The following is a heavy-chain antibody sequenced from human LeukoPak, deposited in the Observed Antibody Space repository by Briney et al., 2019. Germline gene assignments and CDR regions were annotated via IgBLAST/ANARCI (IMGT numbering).Heavy chain of an antibody. CDR2: IYYSGST. CDR1: GGSISSYN. D-gene: IGHD6-13*01. CDR3: ARHRPCIGTAGGAFDI. Sequence: PSETLSLTCTVSGGSISSYNWSWIRHRPRKGLELIGYIYYSGSTNYNPSLKSRVTISVDTSKNQFSLKLSSVTAADTAVYYCARHRPCIGTAGGAFDIWGQGTMVTVSS. J-gene: IGHJ3*02. V-gene: IGHV4-59*01.